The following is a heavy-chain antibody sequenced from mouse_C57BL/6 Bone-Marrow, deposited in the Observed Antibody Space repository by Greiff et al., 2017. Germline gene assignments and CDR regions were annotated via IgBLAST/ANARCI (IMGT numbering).Heavy chain of an antibody. Sequence: EVQVVESGGDLVKPGGSLKLSCAASGFTFSSYGMSWVRQTPDKRLEWVATISSGGSYTHYPDSVKGRFTISSDNAKNTLYLQMSSRKSEDTSMYDCARQRYYYGSDWYFDVWGTGTTVTVSS. CDR3: ARQRYYYGSDWYFDV. D-gene: IGHD1-1*01. CDR2: ISSGGSYT. CDR1: GFTFSSYG. J-gene: IGHJ1*03. V-gene: IGHV5-6*01.